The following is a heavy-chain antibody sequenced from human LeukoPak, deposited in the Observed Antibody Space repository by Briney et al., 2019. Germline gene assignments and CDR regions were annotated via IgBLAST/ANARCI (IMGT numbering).Heavy chain of an antibody. Sequence: GGSLRLSCAASGFTVSSNYMSWVRQAPGKGLWWVSVIYSGGSTYYADSVKGRFTISRDNSKNTLYLQMNSLRAEDTAVYYCARDTYYYGSGSYRDYWGQGTLVTVSS. CDR3: ARDTYYYGSGSYRDY. D-gene: IGHD3-10*01. CDR1: GFTVSSNY. CDR2: IYSGGST. V-gene: IGHV3-66*01. J-gene: IGHJ4*02.